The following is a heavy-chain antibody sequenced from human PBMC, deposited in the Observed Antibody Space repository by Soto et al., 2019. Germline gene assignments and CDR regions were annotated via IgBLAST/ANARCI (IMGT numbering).Heavy chain of an antibody. J-gene: IGHJ5*02. Sequence: PSETLSLTCTVSGGSISSSSYYWGWIRQPPGKGLEWIGSIYYSGSTYYNPSLKSRVTISVGTSKNQFSLKLSSVTAADTAVYYCARLGVAVAGTWWFDPWGQGTLVTVSS. CDR2: IYYSGST. V-gene: IGHV4-39*01. CDR3: ARLGVAVAGTWWFDP. CDR1: GGSISSSSYY. D-gene: IGHD6-19*01.